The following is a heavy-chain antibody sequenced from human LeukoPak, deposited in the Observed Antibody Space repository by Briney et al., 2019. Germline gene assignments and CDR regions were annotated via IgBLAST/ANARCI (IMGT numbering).Heavy chain of an antibody. V-gene: IGHV4-30-4*01. Sequence: PSETLSLTCTVSGGSISSGDYYWSWIRQPPGKGLEWIGYIYYSGSTHYNPSLKSRVTISVDTSKNQFSLKLSSVTAADTAVYYCARVALELLPNWFDPWGQGTLVTVSS. CDR1: GGSISSGDYY. CDR2: IYYSGST. D-gene: IGHD1-26*01. CDR3: ARVALELLPNWFDP. J-gene: IGHJ5*02.